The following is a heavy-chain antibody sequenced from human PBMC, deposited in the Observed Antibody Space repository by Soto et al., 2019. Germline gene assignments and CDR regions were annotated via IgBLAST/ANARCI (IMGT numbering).Heavy chain of an antibody. J-gene: IGHJ6*02. V-gene: IGHV3-30-3*01. CDR1: GFTFSSYA. Sequence: GGSLRLSCAASGFTFSSYAMRWVRQAPGKGLEWVAVISYDGSNKYYADSVKGRFTISRDNSKNTLYLQMNSRRAEDTAVYYCARPVGSGYPPQSTWGVCRQGTTFTACS. CDR2: ISYDGSNK. D-gene: IGHD3-22*01. CDR3: ARPVGSGYPPQSTWGV.